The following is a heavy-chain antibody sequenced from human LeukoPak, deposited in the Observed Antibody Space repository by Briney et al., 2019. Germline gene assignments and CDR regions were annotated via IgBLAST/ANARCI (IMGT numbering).Heavy chain of an antibody. CDR2: INPHSGGT. J-gene: IGHJ4*02. CDR1: GYTFTGYY. D-gene: IGHD4-11*01. V-gene: IGHV1-2*02. CDR3: AIDYSNYVVGFYLDY. Sequence: ASVKVSCKASGYTFTGYYLHWVRQAPGQGLEWMGWINPHSGGTNYAQKFQGRVTMTRDTSISTAYMELSRLRSDDTAVYYCAIDYSNYVVGFYLDYWGQGTLVTVSS.